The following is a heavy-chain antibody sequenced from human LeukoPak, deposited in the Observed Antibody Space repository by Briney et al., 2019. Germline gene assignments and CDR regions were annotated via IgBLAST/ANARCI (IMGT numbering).Heavy chain of an antibody. CDR3: ARSLITSGYYSSGY. CDR2: ISSSSTTI. J-gene: IGHJ4*02. Sequence: PGGSLRLSCAASGFTFSSYSMTWVRQAPGKGLEWVSYISSSSTTIYYADSVRGRVTVSRDNAKNSLFLQINSLRDEDTALYYCARSLITSGYYSSGYWGQGTLVTVSS. D-gene: IGHD3-22*01. V-gene: IGHV3-48*02. CDR1: GFTFSSYS.